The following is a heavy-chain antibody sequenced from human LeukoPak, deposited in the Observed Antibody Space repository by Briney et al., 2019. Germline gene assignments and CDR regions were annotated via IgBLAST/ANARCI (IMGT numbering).Heavy chain of an antibody. J-gene: IGHJ4*02. CDR1: GGSISSYY. D-gene: IGHD5-24*01. CDR3: ARHHKMYYFDY. V-gene: IGHV4-59*01. CDR2: IYYSGST. Sequence: PSETLSLTCTVSGGSISSYYWSWIRQAPGKGLEWIGYIYYSGSTNYNPSLKSRVTISVDTSKNQFSLKLSSVTAADTAVYYCARHHKMYYFDYWGQGTLVTVSS.